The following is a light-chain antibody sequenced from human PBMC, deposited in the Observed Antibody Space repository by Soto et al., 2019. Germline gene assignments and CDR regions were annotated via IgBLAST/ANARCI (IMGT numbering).Light chain of an antibody. CDR2: EVS. CDR3: SSYAGRYTYV. CDR1: SSDIGNYDF. V-gene: IGLV2-14*01. Sequence: QSALTQPASVSGSPGQSITISCTGTSSDIGNYDFVSWYQQVPGTAPKAMIYEVSSRPSGVSNRFSGSKSGNTASLTISGLQAEDEAYHYCSSYAGRYTYVFGSGTKLTVL. J-gene: IGLJ1*01.